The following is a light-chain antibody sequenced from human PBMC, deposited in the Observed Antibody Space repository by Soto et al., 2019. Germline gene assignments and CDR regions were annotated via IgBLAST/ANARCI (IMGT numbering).Light chain of an antibody. Sequence: DIQMTQSPSSLSASVGDRVTVTCRASQGIGTYLAWFQQKPGKAPESLIYAASTLQSGVPSKFRGSGSGTDFSLTISSLQPEDFATYYCLQYHSYPLTFGGGTKVEI. CDR3: LQYHSYPLT. J-gene: IGKJ4*01. CDR2: AAS. CDR1: QGIGTY. V-gene: IGKV1-16*02.